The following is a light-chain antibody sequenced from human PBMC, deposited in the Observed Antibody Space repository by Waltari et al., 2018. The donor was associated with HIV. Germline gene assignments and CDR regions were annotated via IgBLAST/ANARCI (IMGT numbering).Light chain of an antibody. CDR2: EDN. J-gene: IGLJ3*02. CDR1: SGSIAANY. Sequence: NFMLTQPHSVSESPGKTVTISCTRSSGSIAANYVQWYQQRPGIAPPIRIYEDNQGCAGVPSRFSGSIDSSSNSASLTISGLQTEDEADYYCQSYDSNSQVFGGGTKLTVL. CDR3: QSYDSNSQV. V-gene: IGLV6-57*04.